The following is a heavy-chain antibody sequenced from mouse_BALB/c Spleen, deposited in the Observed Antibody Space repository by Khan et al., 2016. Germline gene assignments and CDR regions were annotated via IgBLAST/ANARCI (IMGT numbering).Heavy chain of an antibody. CDR3: ARSYYYGSPYYVDS. Sequence: QVQLQQSGPELVKPGASVKISCKASGYSFTSYYIHWVKQRPGQGLEWIGWIFPGSGNTKYNEKFKGKATLTADTSSSTAYMQHRSLTSEDSAVDFGARSYYYGSPYYVDSWGQGTTLTVSS. V-gene: IGHV1-66*01. CDR1: GYSFTSYY. CDR2: IFPGSGNT. J-gene: IGHJ2*01. D-gene: IGHD1-1*01.